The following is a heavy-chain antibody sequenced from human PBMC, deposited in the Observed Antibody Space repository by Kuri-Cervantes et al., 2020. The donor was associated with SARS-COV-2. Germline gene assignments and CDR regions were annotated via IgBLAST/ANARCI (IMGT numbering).Heavy chain of an antibody. V-gene: IGHV4-39*01. CDR1: GGSISSSSYY. Sequence: SETLSLTCTVSGGSISSSSYYWGWIRQPPGKGLEWIGSIYYSGSTYYNPSLKSRVTISVDTSKNQFSLKLSSVTAADTAVYYCARMAIVVVPAALPNWFDPWGHGTQVTVSS. D-gene: IGHD2-2*03. CDR3: ARMAIVVVPAALPNWFDP. CDR2: IYYSGST. J-gene: IGHJ5*02.